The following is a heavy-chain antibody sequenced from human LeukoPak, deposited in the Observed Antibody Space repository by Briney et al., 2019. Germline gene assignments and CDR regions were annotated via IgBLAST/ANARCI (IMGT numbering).Heavy chain of an antibody. J-gene: IGHJ4*02. CDR3: ARAGRRTYYYDSSGYYGAAFDY. CDR2: ISGSGGST. CDR1: GFTFSSYA. D-gene: IGHD3-22*01. Sequence: GGSLRLSCAASGFTFSSYAMSWVRQAPGKGLEWVSAISGSGGSTYYADSVKGRFTISRDNAKNSLYLQMNSLRAEDTAVYYCARAGRRTYYYDSSGYYGAAFDYWGQGTLVTVSS. V-gene: IGHV3-23*01.